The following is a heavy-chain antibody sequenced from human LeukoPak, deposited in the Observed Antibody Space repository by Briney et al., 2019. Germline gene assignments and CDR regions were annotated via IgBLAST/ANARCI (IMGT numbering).Heavy chain of an antibody. CDR2: ISGSGGST. D-gene: IGHD3-3*01. J-gene: IGHJ6*02. CDR3: AKDLARFWSGYYRYYYYGMDV. V-gene: IGHV3-23*01. CDR1: GFTFSSYA. Sequence: GGSLRLSCAASGFTFSSYAMSWVRQAPGRGLEGCASISGSGGSTYYADSVKGRFTISRDNSKNTLYLQMNSMRAEDTAVYYCAKDLARFWSGYYRYYYYGMDVWGQGTTVTVSS.